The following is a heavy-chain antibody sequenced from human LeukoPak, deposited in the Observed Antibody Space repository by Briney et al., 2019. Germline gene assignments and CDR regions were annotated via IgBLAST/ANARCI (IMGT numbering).Heavy chain of an antibody. CDR1: GFTFSSYW. CDR3: AKEYRTFYYGSGSSYYHYYVDV. CDR2: INSDGSST. Sequence: PGGSLRLSCAASGFTFSSYWMHWVRQAPGKGLVWVSRINSDGSSTSYADSVKGRFTISRDNSKDSLYLQMNTLRAEDTALYYCAKEYRTFYYGSGSSYYHYYVDVWGKGTTVTVSS. D-gene: IGHD3-10*01. V-gene: IGHV3-74*01. J-gene: IGHJ6*03.